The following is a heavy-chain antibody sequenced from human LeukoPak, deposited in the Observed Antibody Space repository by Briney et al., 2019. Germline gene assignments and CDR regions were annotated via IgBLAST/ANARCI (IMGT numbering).Heavy chain of an antibody. D-gene: IGHD4-17*01. CDR1: GGSISSSSYY. CDR2: IYYSGST. J-gene: IGHJ4*02. V-gene: IGHV4-39*01. Sequence: SETLSLTCTVSGGSISSSSYYWGWIRQPPGKGLEWIGSIYYSGSTYYNPSFKSRVTISVDTSKNQFSLKLSSVTAADTAVYYCARPDYGDYVGYWGQGTLVTVSS. CDR3: ARPDYGDYVGY.